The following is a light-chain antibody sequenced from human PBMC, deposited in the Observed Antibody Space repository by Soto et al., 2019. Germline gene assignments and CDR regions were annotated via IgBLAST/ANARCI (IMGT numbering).Light chain of an antibody. CDR2: KAS. CDR1: QSLGGW. CDR3: QQYHTYLYT. J-gene: IGKJ2*01. Sequence: DIKTTQSPSSLVASVGDRVTITCRASQSLGGWLAWYQQKPGEAPKLLIYKASTLENGVPSRFSGSGSGTECTLTIRSLQPDDSATYFCQQYHTYLYTFGQGTKLEI. V-gene: IGKV1-5*03.